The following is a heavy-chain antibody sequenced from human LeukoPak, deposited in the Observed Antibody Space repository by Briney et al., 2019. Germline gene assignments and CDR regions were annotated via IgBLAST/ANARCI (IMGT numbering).Heavy chain of an antibody. CDR2: INSDGSDT. CDR1: GFTFRNHW. D-gene: IGHD7-27*01. V-gene: IGHV3-74*01. Sequence: GGSLRLSCAASGFTFRNHWMHWVRQAPGKGLVWVARINSDGSDTSHADSVEGRFTISRDNAQDTLYLQMNSLRVEDTAVYYCARNNWGIDYWGQGTLVAVSS. J-gene: IGHJ4*02. CDR3: ARNNWGIDY.